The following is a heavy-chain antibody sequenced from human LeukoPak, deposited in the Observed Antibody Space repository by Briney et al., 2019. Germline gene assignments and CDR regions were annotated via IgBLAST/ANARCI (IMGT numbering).Heavy chain of an antibody. D-gene: IGHD1-14*01. CDR1: GFTFSSYG. J-gene: IGHJ3*02. CDR3: ARGGGTSDSSSVDAFDI. Sequence: GGSLRLSCAASGFTFSSYGIHWVRQAPGKGLEWVAFIRYDGSNKYYADSVKGRFTISRDNSKNTLYLQMNRLRAEDTAVYYCARGGGTSDSSSVDAFDIWGHGTMVTVSS. V-gene: IGHV3-30*02. CDR2: IRYDGSNK.